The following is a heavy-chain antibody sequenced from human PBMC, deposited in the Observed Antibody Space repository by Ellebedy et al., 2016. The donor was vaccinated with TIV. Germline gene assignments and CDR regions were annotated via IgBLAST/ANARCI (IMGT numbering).Heavy chain of an antibody. CDR2: ISSSGHTI. D-gene: IGHD3-22*01. Sequence: GGSLRLSCAASGFIFSDYYMSWIRQAPGKGLEWISYISSSGHTIYYADSVKGRFTISRDNAKNSLYLQMNSLRADDTAVYFCARGFHYDSSGYPSDTFDIWGQGTMVTVSS. J-gene: IGHJ3*02. CDR3: ARGFHYDSSGYPSDTFDI. V-gene: IGHV3-11*01. CDR1: GFIFSDYY.